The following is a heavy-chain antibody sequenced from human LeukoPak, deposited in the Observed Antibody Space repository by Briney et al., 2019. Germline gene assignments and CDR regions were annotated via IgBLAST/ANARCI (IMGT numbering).Heavy chain of an antibody. V-gene: IGHV1-46*01. J-gene: IGHJ5*02. CDR1: GYTFTSYY. CDR3: ARANTFEGVDP. CDR2: IKPSGGST. D-gene: IGHD3-16*01. Sequence: ASVKVSCKASGYTFTSYYMHWVQQSPGQGLEWMGIIKPSGGSTSYAQKFQGRDTMTRDMSTSTVYMELSSLRSEDTAVYYCARANTFEGVDPWGQGTLVTVPS.